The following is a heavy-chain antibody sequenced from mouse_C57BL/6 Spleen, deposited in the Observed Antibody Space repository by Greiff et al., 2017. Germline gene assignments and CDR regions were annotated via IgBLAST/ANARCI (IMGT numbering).Heavy chain of an antibody. J-gene: IGHJ3*01. CDR3: ARHDDGTIFFAY. CDR1: GFTFSSYG. CDR2: ISSGGSYT. D-gene: IGHD2-3*01. V-gene: IGHV5-6*01. Sequence: EVQGVESGGDLVKPGGSLKLSCAASGFTFSSYGMSWVRQTPDKRLEWVATISSGGSYTYYPDSVKGRFTISRDNAKNTLYLQMSSLKSEDTAMYYCARHDDGTIFFAYWGQGTLVTVSA.